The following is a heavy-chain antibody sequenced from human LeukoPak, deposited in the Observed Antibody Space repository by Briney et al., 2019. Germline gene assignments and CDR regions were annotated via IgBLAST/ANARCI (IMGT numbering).Heavy chain of an antibody. J-gene: IGHJ4*02. Sequence: GEALKISCKGSGYSFTSYWIRWVRQLAGEGQEWRGRIDPSDSYTNYSTSFQGHVTISADKSISTAYLQWSSLKASDTAMYYCARLSGGLRQISPDYWGQGTLVTVSS. CDR3: ARLSGGLRQISPDY. CDR1: GYSFTSYW. V-gene: IGHV5-10-1*01. D-gene: IGHD5-12*01. CDR2: IDPSDSYT.